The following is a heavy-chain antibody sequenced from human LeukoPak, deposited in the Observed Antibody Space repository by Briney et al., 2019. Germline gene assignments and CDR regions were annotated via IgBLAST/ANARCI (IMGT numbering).Heavy chain of an antibody. CDR2: IRYDGGHK. Sequence: GGSLKLSCAASGFTFSNYGVHWVRQAPGKGLEWVTFIRYDGGHKYYADSVKGRFTISRDNSKNTMYLQMNSLRTEDTAVYYCAKDLIGTTSRYFYYMDVWGKGTTVTVSS. V-gene: IGHV3-30*02. D-gene: IGHD1-7*01. CDR3: AKDLIGTTSRYFYYMDV. J-gene: IGHJ6*03. CDR1: GFTFSNYG.